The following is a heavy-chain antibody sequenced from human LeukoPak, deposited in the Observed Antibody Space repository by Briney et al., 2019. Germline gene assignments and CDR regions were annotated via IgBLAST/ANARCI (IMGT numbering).Heavy chain of an antibody. CDR2: IYYSGST. V-gene: IGHV4-39*01. J-gene: IGHJ4*02. D-gene: IGHD4-17*01. Sequence: SETLSLTCTVSGGSISSSSYYWGWIRQPPGKGLEWIGSIYYSGSTYYNPSLKSRVTISVDTSKNQFSLKLSSVTAADTAVYYCARPSRGDYRYWGQGTLVTVSS. CDR3: ARPSRGDYRY. CDR1: GGSISSSSYY.